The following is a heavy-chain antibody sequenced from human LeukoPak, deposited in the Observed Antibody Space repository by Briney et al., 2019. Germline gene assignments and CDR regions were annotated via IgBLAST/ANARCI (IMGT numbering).Heavy chain of an antibody. Sequence: SVKVSCKASGGTFSSYAISWVRQAPGQGLEWMGGIIPIFGTANYAQKFQGRVTITTDESTSTAYMELSSLRAEDTALYYCVKNLKSTGAAGDDAFDVWGQGTMVTVS. CDR1: GGTFSSYA. J-gene: IGHJ3*01. V-gene: IGHV1-69*05. CDR2: IIPIFGTA. CDR3: VKNLKSTGAAGDDAFDV. D-gene: IGHD1-1*01.